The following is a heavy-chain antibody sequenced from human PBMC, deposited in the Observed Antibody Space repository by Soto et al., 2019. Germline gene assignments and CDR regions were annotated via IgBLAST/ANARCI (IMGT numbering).Heavy chain of an antibody. Sequence: SETLSLTCTVSGGSISSSSYYWGWIRQPPGKGLEWIGSIYYSGSTYYNPSLKSRVTISVDTSKNQFSLKLSSVTAADTAVYYCARARRGWFLGHFDDWGQGTLVTVSS. CDR2: IYYSGST. CDR3: ARARRGWFLGHFDD. J-gene: IGHJ4*02. CDR1: GGSISSSSYY. V-gene: IGHV4-39*01. D-gene: IGHD6-19*01.